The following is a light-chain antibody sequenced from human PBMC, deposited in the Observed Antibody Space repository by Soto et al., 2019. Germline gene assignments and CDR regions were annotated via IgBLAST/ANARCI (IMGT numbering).Light chain of an antibody. V-gene: IGKV3-11*01. CDR3: QQRSNWPSGT. CDR1: QSVTNY. J-gene: IGKJ1*01. CDR2: DAS. Sequence: EIXLTQSPATLSLSPGERATLSCRASQSVTNYLAWYQQNPGQAPRLLIYDASNRATGIPARFSGSGSGTDFTLTISSLEPEDFAVYYCQQRSNWPSGTFGQGTKVDIK.